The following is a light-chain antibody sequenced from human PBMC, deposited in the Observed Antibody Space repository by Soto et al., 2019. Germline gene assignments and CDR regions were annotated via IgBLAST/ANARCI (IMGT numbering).Light chain of an antibody. Sequence: DIQMTQSPSSVSAAIEDRVTITSRASQGVGTWVAWYQQQPGKPPKLLIYGAYGLHTGVPSRFSGSGSGTDFTLTFSALHPEDLAANFCLQSHSFPRIFGGGTNVDIK. CDR3: LQSHSFPRI. J-gene: IGKJ4*01. CDR2: GAY. CDR1: QGVGTW. V-gene: IGKV1-12*01.